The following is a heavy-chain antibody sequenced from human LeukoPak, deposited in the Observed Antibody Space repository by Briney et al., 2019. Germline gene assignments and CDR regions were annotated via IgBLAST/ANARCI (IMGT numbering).Heavy chain of an antibody. J-gene: IGHJ6*03. CDR2: ISGSGGST. CDR1: GFTFSSYA. CDR3: ARSYDILTGYPNGAYYYYMDV. V-gene: IGHV3-23*01. D-gene: IGHD3-9*01. Sequence: GGSLRLSCAASGFTFSSYAMSWVRQAPGKGLEWVSAISGSGGSTYYADSVKGRFTISRDNSKNTLYLQMGSLRAEDMAVYYCARSYDILTGYPNGAYYYYMDVWGKGTTVTVSS.